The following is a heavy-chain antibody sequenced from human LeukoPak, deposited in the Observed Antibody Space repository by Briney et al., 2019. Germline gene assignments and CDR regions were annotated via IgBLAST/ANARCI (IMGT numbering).Heavy chain of an antibody. J-gene: IGHJ4*02. CDR3: TRERGSYHGNDY. CDR2: INPNNGAT. Sequence: ASVKVSCKASGYTFTGYYIHWVRQAPGQGLEWMGRINPNNGATNYAQKLQGRVTITGDTSISTAYMELSSLRSDDTAVYYCTRERGSYHGNDYWGQGTLVTVSS. V-gene: IGHV1-2*06. CDR1: GYTFTGYY. D-gene: IGHD1-26*01.